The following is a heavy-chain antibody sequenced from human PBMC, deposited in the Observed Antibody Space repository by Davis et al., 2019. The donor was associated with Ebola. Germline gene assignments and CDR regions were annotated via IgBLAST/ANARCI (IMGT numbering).Heavy chain of an antibody. J-gene: IGHJ4*02. D-gene: IGHD4-11*01. CDR1: GFTFNTYS. Sequence: GESLKISCAASGFTFNTYSMNWVRQAPGKGLEWVSSISSSGTYIYYADSVRGRFTISRDNAKNSLFLQMDNLRAEDKAVYYCAREDSSEAFDYWGQGTLVTVSS. CDR2: ISSSGTYI. CDR3: AREDSSEAFDY. V-gene: IGHV3-21*01.